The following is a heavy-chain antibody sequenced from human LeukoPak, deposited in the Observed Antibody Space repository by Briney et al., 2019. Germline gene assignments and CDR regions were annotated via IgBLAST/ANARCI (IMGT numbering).Heavy chain of an antibody. J-gene: IGHJ4*02. Sequence: GGSLRLSCAASGFTFSSYSMNWVRQAPGKGLEWVSYISSSSSTIYYADSVKGRFTISRDNAKNSLYLQMNSLRAEDTAVYYCARDSSTKDYYDSSGYDPYFDYWGQGTLVTVSS. CDR1: GFTFSSYS. CDR3: ARDSSTKDYYDSSGYDPYFDY. CDR2: ISSSSSTI. D-gene: IGHD3-22*01. V-gene: IGHV3-48*01.